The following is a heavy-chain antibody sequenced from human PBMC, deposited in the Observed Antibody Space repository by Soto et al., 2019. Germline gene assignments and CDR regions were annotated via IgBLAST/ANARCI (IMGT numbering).Heavy chain of an antibody. Sequence: SETLSLTCTVSGGSISSYYWSWIRQPPGKGLEWIGYIYYSGSTNYNPSLKSRVTISVDTSKNQFSLKLSSVTAADTAVYYCARRNCRAFDYWGQGTLVTVSS. CDR1: GGSISSYY. CDR2: IYYSGST. CDR3: ARRNCRAFDY. J-gene: IGHJ4*02. D-gene: IGHD1-7*01. V-gene: IGHV4-59*08.